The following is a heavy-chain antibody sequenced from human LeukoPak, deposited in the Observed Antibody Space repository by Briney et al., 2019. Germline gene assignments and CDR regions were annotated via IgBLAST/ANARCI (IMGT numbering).Heavy chain of an antibody. D-gene: IGHD1-1*01. CDR1: GYTLTDYG. J-gene: IGHJ3*02. Sequence: ASVKVSCKASGYTLTDYGVTWVRQAPGQGLEWMGGIIPIFGTANYAQKFQGRVTITADESTSTAYMELSSLRSEDTAVYYCARGERDYDVFHIWGQGTKVTVSS. V-gene: IGHV1-69*13. CDR2: IIPIFGTA. CDR3: ARGERDYDVFHI.